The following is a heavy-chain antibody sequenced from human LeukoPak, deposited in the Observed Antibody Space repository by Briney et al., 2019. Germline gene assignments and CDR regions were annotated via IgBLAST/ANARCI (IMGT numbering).Heavy chain of an antibody. CDR3: AREGSSSWYVDY. J-gene: IGHJ4*02. CDR1: GFTFSDYY. D-gene: IGHD6-13*01. V-gene: IGHV3-11*01. Sequence: PGGSLRLSCAASGFTFSDYYMSWIRQAPGKGLEWVSYSSGSSIYYADFVKGRFTISRDNAKNSLYLQMNSLRAEDTAVYYCAREGSSSWYVDYWGQRTLVTLSS. CDR2: SSGSSI.